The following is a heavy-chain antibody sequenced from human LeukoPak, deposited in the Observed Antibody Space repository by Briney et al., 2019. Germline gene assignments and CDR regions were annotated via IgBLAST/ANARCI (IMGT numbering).Heavy chain of an antibody. Sequence: PGGSLRLSCAASGFTFSSYWMHWVRHAPGKGLVWVSRINSDGSSTNYADSVKGRFTISRDNAKNTLYLQMHTLRAEDTAVYYCARDGIYMRVVATEHDAIDLWGQGTVVTVSS. CDR3: ARDGIYMRVVATEHDAIDL. J-gene: IGHJ3*01. V-gene: IGHV3-74*01. CDR2: INSDGSST. D-gene: IGHD3-22*01. CDR1: GFTFSSYW.